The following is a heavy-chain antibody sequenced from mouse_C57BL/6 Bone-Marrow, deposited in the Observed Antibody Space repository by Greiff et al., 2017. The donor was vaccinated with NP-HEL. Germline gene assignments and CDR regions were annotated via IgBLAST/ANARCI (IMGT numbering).Heavy chain of an antibody. CDR2: ISSGGSYT. J-gene: IGHJ3*01. Sequence: EVQLQESGGDLVKPGGSLKLSCAASGFTFSSYGLSWVRQTPDKRLEWVATISSGGSYTYYPDSVKGRFTISSYNAKNTLYLQMSSLKSEDTAMYYCARRGWSWFAYWGQGTLVTVSA. V-gene: IGHV5-6*01. CDR3: ARRGWSWFAY. D-gene: IGHD2-3*01. CDR1: GFTFSSYG.